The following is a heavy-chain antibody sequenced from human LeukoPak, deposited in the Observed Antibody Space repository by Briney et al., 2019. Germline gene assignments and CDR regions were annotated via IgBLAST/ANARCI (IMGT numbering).Heavy chain of an antibody. V-gene: IGHV4-59*08. J-gene: IGHJ4*02. CDR3: ARHPTFYDILTGAYFDY. Sequence: SETLSLTCTVSGGSFSTYYWSWIRQPPGEGLEWIGYVYYSGSTNYNPSLKSRVTISVDTSKNQFSLKLSSVTAADTAVYYCARHPTFYDILTGAYFDYWGQGTLVTVSS. CDR2: VYYSGST. D-gene: IGHD3-9*01. CDR1: GGSFSTYY.